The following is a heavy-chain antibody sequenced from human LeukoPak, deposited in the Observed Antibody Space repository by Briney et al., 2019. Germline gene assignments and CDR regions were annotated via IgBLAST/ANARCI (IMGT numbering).Heavy chain of an antibody. CDR2: ISAYNGNT. Sequence: ASVKVSCKASGYTFTSYGISWVRQAPGQGLEWMGWISAYNGNTNHAQRFQGRVTMTTDTSTSIAYMELRSLRSDDTAVYYCARITMVRGVIFEWYFDLWGRGTLVTVSS. CDR1: GYTFTSYG. CDR3: ARITMVRGVIFEWYFDL. D-gene: IGHD3-10*01. J-gene: IGHJ2*01. V-gene: IGHV1-18*01.